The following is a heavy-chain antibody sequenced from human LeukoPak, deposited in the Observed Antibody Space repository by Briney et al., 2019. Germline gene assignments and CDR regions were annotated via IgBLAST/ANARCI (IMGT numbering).Heavy chain of an antibody. CDR2: IYSDGSRT. D-gene: IGHD3-10*02. CDR3: AELGITMIGGV. V-gene: IGHV3-74*01. J-gene: IGHJ6*04. Sequence: PGGSLRLSCAASGFTFSSYWMHWVRQGPGKGLVWVSRIYSDGSRTTYADSVKGRFTISGDNAKNSLYPQMNSLRAEDTAVYYCAELGITMIGGVWGKGTTVTISS. CDR1: GFTFSSYW.